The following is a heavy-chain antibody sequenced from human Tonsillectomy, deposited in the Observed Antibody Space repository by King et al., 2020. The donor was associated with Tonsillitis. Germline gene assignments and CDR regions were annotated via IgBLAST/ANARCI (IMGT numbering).Heavy chain of an antibody. V-gene: IGHV4-34*01. Sequence: VQLQQWGAGLLKPSETLSLTCAVFGGSFSGYYWSWIRQPPGKGLEWIGEINHSGSTNYNPSLKSRVTISVDTSKNQLSLNLSSVTAADTAVYYCGRVLVGAYSYGFRSWYFDLWGRGTLVTVSS. CDR1: GGSFSGYY. D-gene: IGHD5-18*01. CDR3: GRVLVGAYSYGFRSWYFDL. J-gene: IGHJ2*01. CDR2: INHSGST.